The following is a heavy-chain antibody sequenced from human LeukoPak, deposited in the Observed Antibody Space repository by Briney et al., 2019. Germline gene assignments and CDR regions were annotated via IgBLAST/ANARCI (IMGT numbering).Heavy chain of an antibody. V-gene: IGHV1-46*01. CDR2: INPSGGST. CDR1: GYTFTSHY. CDR3: ARAGLSNFRYYYHMDV. D-gene: IGHD4-11*01. Sequence: GASVKVSCKASGYTFTSHYIYWVRQAPGQGLEWMGVINPSGGSTNYAQKFQGRVSTTRDTSTSTVYMELSSLRSEDTAVYYCARAGLSNFRYYYHMDVWGKGTTVTVS. J-gene: IGHJ6*03.